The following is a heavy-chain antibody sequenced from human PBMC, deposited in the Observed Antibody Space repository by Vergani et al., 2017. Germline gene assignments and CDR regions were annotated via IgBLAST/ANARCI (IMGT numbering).Heavy chain of an antibody. CDR3: ARDGVYCSGGSCYSYYGMDV. V-gene: IGHV3-11*04. D-gene: IGHD2-15*01. CDR2: ISSSGSTI. Sequence: QVQLVESGGGLVKPGGSLRLSCAASGFTFSDYYMSWIRQAPGKGLEWVSYISSSGSTIYYADSVKGRFTISRDNAKNSLYQQMNSLRAEDTAVYYCARDGVYCSGGSCYSYYGMDVWGQGTTVTVSS. J-gene: IGHJ6*02. CDR1: GFTFSDYY.